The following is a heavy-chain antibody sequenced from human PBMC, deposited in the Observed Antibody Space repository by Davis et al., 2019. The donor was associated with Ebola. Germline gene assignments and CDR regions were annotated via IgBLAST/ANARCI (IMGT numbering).Heavy chain of an antibody. V-gene: IGHV7-4-1*02. D-gene: IGHD2-21*02. CDR1: GYSFTTYG. CDR2: ININTGNP. J-gene: IGHJ4*02. CDR3: ARAHIVVVTGNDY. Sequence: ASVKVSCKASGYSFTTYGMNWVRQAPGQGLEWMGWININTGNPTYAQGFTGRFVFSLDTSVSTAYLQISGLKAEDTAVYYCARAHIVVVTGNDYWGQGTLVTVSS.